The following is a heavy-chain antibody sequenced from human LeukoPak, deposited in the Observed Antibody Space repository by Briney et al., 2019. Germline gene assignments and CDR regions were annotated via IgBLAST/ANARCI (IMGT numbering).Heavy chain of an antibody. Sequence: GESLKISCKGSGYSFTSYWIGWVRQMPGKGVGGMGIVYPGDSDTRYSPSFQGQVTMSADKSSNTAYLQWSSLKASDTAMYYCARQSVSRSWADYWGQGTLVTVSS. V-gene: IGHV5-51*01. J-gene: IGHJ4*02. CDR2: VYPGDSDT. CDR3: ARQSVSRSWADY. D-gene: IGHD6-13*01. CDR1: GYSFTSYW.